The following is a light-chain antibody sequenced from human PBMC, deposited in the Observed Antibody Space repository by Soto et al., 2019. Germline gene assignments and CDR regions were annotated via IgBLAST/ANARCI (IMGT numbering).Light chain of an antibody. Sequence: SYELTQPASVSVSPGQTASITCSGDELGDKYASWYQQKPGQSPVLVIYQDRKRPSGIPERFSGSNSGNTATLTISGTQAMDEADYYCQAWDTSTGVFGTGTKVTVL. J-gene: IGLJ1*01. CDR3: QAWDTSTGV. V-gene: IGLV3-1*01. CDR2: QDR. CDR1: ELGDKY.